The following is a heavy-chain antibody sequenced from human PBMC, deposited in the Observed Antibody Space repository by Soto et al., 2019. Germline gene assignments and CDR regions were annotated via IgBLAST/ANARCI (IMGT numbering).Heavy chain of an antibody. D-gene: IGHD3-10*01. CDR3: ARGGRITMVRGFFDY. Sequence: ESGGGLVQPGGSLRLSCAASGFTFSSYCMTWVRQAPGKGLEWVANIKQDGSEKYYVDSLKGRFTISRDKAKNSLYLQMNSLRAEDTAVYYCARGGRITMVRGFFDYWGQGTLVTVSS. V-gene: IGHV3-7*01. CDR2: IKQDGSEK. CDR1: GFTFSSYC. J-gene: IGHJ4*02.